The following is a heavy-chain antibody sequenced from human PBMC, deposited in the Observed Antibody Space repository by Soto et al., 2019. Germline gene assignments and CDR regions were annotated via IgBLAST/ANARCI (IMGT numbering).Heavy chain of an antibody. Sequence: GGSLRLSCAASGFTFSSYAMHWVRQAPGKGLEWVAVISYDGSNKYYADSVKGRFTISRDNSKNTLYLQMNSLRAEDTAVYYCARDVMVRGVTLDYWGQGTLVTVSS. D-gene: IGHD3-10*01. CDR3: ARDVMVRGVTLDY. CDR2: ISYDGSNK. J-gene: IGHJ4*02. CDR1: GFTFSSYA. V-gene: IGHV3-30-3*01.